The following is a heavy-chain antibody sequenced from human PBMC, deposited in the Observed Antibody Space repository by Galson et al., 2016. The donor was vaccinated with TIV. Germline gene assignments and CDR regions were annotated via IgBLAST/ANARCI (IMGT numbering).Heavy chain of an antibody. V-gene: IGHV3-23*01. J-gene: IGHJ4*02. CDR3: AKDRVKRVLGAGSFDF. Sequence: SLRLSCAASGFTFTTYAMNWVRQAPGKGLEWVSSISFTGGSTYYADSVKGRFTVSRDNSKNTVYLQMNRLRTDDTATYFCAKDRVKRVLGAGSFDFWGQGTRLTVSS. CDR2: ISFTGGST. D-gene: IGHD3-3*01. CDR1: GFTFTTYA.